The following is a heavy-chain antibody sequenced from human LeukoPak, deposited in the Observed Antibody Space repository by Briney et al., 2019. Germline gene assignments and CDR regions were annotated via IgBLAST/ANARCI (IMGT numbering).Heavy chain of an antibody. J-gene: IGHJ4*02. Sequence: KAGGSLRLSCAASGFTFSTSAMNWVRQVPGKGLEWVSSIDYDSSHIYYAASVRGRFTISRDNARDSVYLQMDSLRVEDTAVYYCTRDPLRYLRVGHYDYWGQGTPVAVSS. CDR2: IDYDSSHI. CDR1: GFTFSTSA. CDR3: TRDPLRYLRVGHYDY. D-gene: IGHD3-9*01. V-gene: IGHV3-21*01.